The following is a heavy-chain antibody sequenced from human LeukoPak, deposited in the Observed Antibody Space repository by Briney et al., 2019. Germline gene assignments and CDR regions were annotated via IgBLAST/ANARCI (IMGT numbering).Heavy chain of an antibody. V-gene: IGHV3-30-3*01. CDR1: GFTFSSYA. CDR3: ARGVVPAANGLV. Sequence: GGSLRLSCAASGFTFSSYAMHWVRQAPGKGLEWVAVISYDGSNKYYADSVEGRFTISRDNSKNTLYLQMNSLRAEDTAVYYCARGVVPAANGLVWGQGTLVTVSS. CDR2: ISYDGSNK. D-gene: IGHD2-2*01. J-gene: IGHJ4*02.